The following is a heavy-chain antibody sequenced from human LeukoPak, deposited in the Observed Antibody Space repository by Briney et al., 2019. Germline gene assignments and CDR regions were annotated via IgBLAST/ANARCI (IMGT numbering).Heavy chain of an antibody. J-gene: IGHJ4*02. CDR1: GFTFSSYA. Sequence: SGGSLRLSCAASGFTFSSYAMHWVRQAPGKGLEWVAVISYDGSNKYYADSVKGRFTISRDNSKNTLYLQMNSLRAEDTAVYYCARDIYYGDYEGFDYWGQGTLVTVSS. V-gene: IGHV3-30-3*01. CDR2: ISYDGSNK. D-gene: IGHD4-17*01. CDR3: ARDIYYGDYEGFDY.